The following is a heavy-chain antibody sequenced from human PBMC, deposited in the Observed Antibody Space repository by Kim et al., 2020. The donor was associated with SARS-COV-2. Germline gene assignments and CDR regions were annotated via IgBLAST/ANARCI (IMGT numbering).Heavy chain of an antibody. CDR2: ISYDGSNK. CDR1: GFTFSSYG. J-gene: IGHJ4*02. V-gene: IGHV3-30*18. D-gene: IGHD3-3*01. CDR3: AKATLPRITIFGVALRD. Sequence: GGSLRLSCAASGFTFSSYGMHWVRQAPGKGLEWVAVISYDGSNKYYADSVKGRFTISRDNSKNTLYLQMNSLRAEDTAVYYCAKATLPRITIFGVALRDWGQGTLVTVSS.